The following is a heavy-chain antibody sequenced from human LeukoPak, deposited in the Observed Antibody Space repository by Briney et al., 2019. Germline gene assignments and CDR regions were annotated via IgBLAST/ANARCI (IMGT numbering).Heavy chain of an antibody. V-gene: IGHV4-39*01. J-gene: IGHJ4*02. CDR2: FYYSGST. CDR1: GDSISSSSYY. CDR3: ARHTPVAGHFDY. Sequence: SETLSLTCTVSGDSISSSSYYWGWIRQPPGKGLEWIGSFYYSGSTYYSPSLKSRVTISVDTSKTQFSLKLSSVTAADTAVYYCARHTPVAGHFDYWGQGTPVTVSS. D-gene: IGHD6-19*01.